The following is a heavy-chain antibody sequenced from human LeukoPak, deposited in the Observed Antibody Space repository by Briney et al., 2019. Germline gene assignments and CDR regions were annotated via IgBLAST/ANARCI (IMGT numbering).Heavy chain of an antibody. V-gene: IGHV4-34*01. D-gene: IGHD5-12*01. J-gene: IGHJ6*03. CDR3: ARGLFGDSGYSYYYYYMDV. Sequence: SETLSLTCAVYGGSFSAYYWSWIRQPPGKGLEWIGEINHSGSTNYNPSLKSRVTISVDTSKNQFSLKLSSVTAADTAVYYCARGLFGDSGYSYYYYYMDVWGKGTTVTVSS. CDR1: GGSFSAYY. CDR2: INHSGST.